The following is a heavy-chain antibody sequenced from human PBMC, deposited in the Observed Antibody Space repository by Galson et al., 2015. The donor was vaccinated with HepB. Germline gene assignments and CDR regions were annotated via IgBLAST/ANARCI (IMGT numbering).Heavy chain of an antibody. V-gene: IGHV3-30*04. D-gene: IGHD6-13*01. J-gene: IGHJ3*02. CDR3: ARDPFLTYSSSWYGYAFDI. CDR2: ISYDGSNK. CDR1: GFTFSSYA. Sequence: SLRLSCAASGFTFSSYAMHWVRQAPGKGLEWVAVISYDGSNKYYADSVKGRFTIPRDNSKNTLYLQMNSLRAEDTAVYYCARDPFLTYSSSWYGYAFDIWGQGTMVTVSS.